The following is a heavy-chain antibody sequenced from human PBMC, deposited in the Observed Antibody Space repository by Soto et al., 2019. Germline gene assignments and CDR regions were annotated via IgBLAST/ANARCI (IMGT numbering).Heavy chain of an antibody. V-gene: IGHV1-18*04. D-gene: IGHD3-16*01. CDR1: GYIFTSYG. J-gene: IGHJ4*02. Sequence: VQLVQSGGDVKKPGASVKVSCWASGYIFTSYGISWVRQAPGQGLEWMGWINGDNGNINYAQNLPGRLTMTRDTSTCTVDKELRSLRADDPAVYYCARDPSTGLFDYWGQGTLVTVSP. CDR3: ARDPSTGLFDY. CDR2: INGDNGNI.